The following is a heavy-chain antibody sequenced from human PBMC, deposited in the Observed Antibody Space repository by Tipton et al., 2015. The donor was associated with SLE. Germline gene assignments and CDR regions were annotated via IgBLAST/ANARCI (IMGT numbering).Heavy chain of an antibody. Sequence: GLVKPSETLSLTCTDSGGSISSSSYYWGWIRQPPGKGLEWIGSIYYSGSTYYNPSLKSRVTISVDTSKNQFSLKLSSVTTADTAVYYCARPLYSSSWSFDYWGQGTLVTVSS. CDR3: ARPLYSSSWSFDY. CDR2: IYYSGST. J-gene: IGHJ4*02. D-gene: IGHD6-13*01. V-gene: IGHV4-39*07. CDR1: GGSISSSSYY.